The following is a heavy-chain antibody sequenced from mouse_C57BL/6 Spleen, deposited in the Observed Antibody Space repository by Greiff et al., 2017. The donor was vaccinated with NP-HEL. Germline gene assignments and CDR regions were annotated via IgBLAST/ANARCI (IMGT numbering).Heavy chain of an antibody. CDR1: GFTFSDYG. Sequence: EVQVVESGGGLVKPGGSLKLSCAASGFTFSDYGMHWVRQAPEKGLEWVAYISSGSSTIYYADTVKGRFTISRDNAKNTLFLQLTSLRSEDTAMYYCARGHYYAMDYWGQGTSVTVSS. J-gene: IGHJ4*01. D-gene: IGHD3-3*01. V-gene: IGHV5-17*01. CDR2: ISSGSSTI. CDR3: ARGHYYAMDY.